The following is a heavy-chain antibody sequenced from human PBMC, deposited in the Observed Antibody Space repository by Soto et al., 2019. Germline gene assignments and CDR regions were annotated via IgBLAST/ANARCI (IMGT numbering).Heavy chain of an antibody. CDR2: IYSGGST. V-gene: IGHV3-66*01. J-gene: IGHJ3*02. CDR3: ARVSGGYDDAFDI. Sequence: GGSLRLSCAASGFTVSSNYMSWVRQAPGKGLEWVSVIYSGGSTYYADSVKGRFTISRDNSKNTLYLQMNSLRAEDTAVYYCARVSGGYDDAFDIWGQGTMVTVSS. D-gene: IGHD5-12*01. CDR1: GFTVSSNY.